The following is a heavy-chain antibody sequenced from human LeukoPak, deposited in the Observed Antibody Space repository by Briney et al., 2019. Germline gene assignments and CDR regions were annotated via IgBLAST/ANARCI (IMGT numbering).Heavy chain of an antibody. V-gene: IGHV4-34*01. D-gene: IGHD3-10*01. CDR3: ARGTGLGVTYYYGSGSLYYFDY. CDR1: GFTFGDCA. Sequence: GSLRLSCTASGFTFGDCAMGWVRQPPGKGLEWIGEINHSGSTNYNPSLKSRVTISVDTSKNQFSLKLSSVTAADTAVYYCARGTGLGVTYYYGSGSLYYFDYWGQGTLVTVSS. CDR2: INHSGST. J-gene: IGHJ4*02.